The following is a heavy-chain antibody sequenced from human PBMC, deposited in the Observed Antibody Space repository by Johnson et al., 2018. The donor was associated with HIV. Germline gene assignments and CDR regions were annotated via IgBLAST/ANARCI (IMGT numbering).Heavy chain of an antibody. CDR3: AKDFGYPRPRDAFDI. V-gene: IGHV3-33*06. CDR1: GFTFSSYG. Sequence: HVPSVESGGGVVQPGRSLRLSCAASGFTFSSYGMHWVRQAPGKGLEWVAVIWYDGSNKYYADSVKGRFTISRDNSKNTLYLQMNSLRAEDTAVYYCAKDFGYPRPRDAFDIWGQGTMVTVSS. CDR2: IWYDGSNK. D-gene: IGHD5-12*01. J-gene: IGHJ3*02.